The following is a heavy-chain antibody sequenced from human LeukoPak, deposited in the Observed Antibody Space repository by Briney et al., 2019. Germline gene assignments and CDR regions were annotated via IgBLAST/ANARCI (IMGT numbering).Heavy chain of an antibody. CDR2: IYYSGST. Sequence: SKTLSLTCTVSGGSVSSGSYYWSWIRQPPGKGLEWIGYIYYSGSTNYNPSLKSRVTISVDTSKNQFSLKLSSVTAADTAVYYCARGLGYCSSTSCYPYFDYWGQGTLVTVSS. CDR1: GGSVSSGSYY. J-gene: IGHJ4*02. D-gene: IGHD2-2*01. V-gene: IGHV4-61*01. CDR3: ARGLGYCSSTSCYPYFDY.